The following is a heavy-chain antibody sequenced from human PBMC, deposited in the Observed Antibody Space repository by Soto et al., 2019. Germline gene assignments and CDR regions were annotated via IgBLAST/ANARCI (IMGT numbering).Heavy chain of an antibody. CDR2: IIPILGIA. J-gene: IGHJ6*03. CDR1: GGTFSSYT. V-gene: IGHV1-69*02. CDR3: AGCSSTSCYGAVHNMDV. D-gene: IGHD2-2*01. Sequence: QVQLVQSGAEVKKPGSSVKVSCKASGGTFSSYTISWVRQAPGQGLEWMGRIIPILGIANYAQKLQGRVTITADKSTSTAYMELSSLRSEDTAVYYCAGCSSTSCYGAVHNMDVWGKGTTVTVSS.